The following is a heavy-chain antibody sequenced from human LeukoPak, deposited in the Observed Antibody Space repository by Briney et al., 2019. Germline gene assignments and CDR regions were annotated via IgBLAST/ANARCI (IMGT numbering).Heavy chain of an antibody. J-gene: IGHJ4*02. CDR1: GLIVSSEY. CDR3: VSHSDSLTTYSFDY. Sequence: GGSLRLSCAASGLIVSSEYMSWVRQAPGKGLEWVSIIHAGGNTYYADSVKGRFTISRDNPKNTLSLQMNSLRADDTAVYYCVSHSDSLTTYSFDYWGQGTLVTVSS. V-gene: IGHV3-53*01. D-gene: IGHD3-9*01. CDR2: IHAGGNT.